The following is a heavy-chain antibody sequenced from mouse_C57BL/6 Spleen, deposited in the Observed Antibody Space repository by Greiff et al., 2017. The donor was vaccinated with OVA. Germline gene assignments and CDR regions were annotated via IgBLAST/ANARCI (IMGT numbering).Heavy chain of an antibody. Sequence: EVQLQQSGPELVKPGASVKISCKASGYTFTDYYMNWVKQSHGKSLEWIGDINPNNGGTSYNQKFKGKATLTVDKSSSTAYMELRSLTSEDSAVYYCARERTVLFDYWGQGTTLTVSS. J-gene: IGHJ2*01. CDR2: INPNNGGT. CDR3: ARERTVLFDY. V-gene: IGHV1-26*01. CDR1: GYTFTDYY.